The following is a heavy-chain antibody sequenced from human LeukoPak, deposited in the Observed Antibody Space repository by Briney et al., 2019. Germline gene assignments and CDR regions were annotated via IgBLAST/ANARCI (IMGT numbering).Heavy chain of an antibody. CDR3: ARGGSGWLFDS. D-gene: IGHD6-19*01. J-gene: IGHJ4*02. V-gene: IGHV4-59*01. CDR2: IYYSGST. Sequence: PSETLSLTCTVSGGSIRSYYWSCIRQPPGKGLEWIGYIYYSGSTNYNPSLKSRVTISVDTSKNQFSLKVSSVTAADTAVYYCARGGSGWLFDSWGQGTLVTVSS. CDR1: GGSIRSYY.